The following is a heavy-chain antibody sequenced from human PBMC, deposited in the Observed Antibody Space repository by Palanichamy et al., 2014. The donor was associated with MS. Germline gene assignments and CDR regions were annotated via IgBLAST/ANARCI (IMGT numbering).Heavy chain of an antibody. CDR1: GFTFSSYW. CDR3: ARGPYSTGQTDDAFDF. CDR2: IKQDGSEK. V-gene: IGHV3-7*01. J-gene: IGHJ3*01. Sequence: EVQLVEVVGEGLVQPGGSLRLSCAASGFTFSSYWMSWVRQAPGKGLEWVANIKQDGSEKYYVDSVKGRFTISRDNVKKSLYLVMNSLRGEDTAVYYCARGPYSTGQTDDAFDFWGQGTTVTVSS. D-gene: IGHD6-19*01.